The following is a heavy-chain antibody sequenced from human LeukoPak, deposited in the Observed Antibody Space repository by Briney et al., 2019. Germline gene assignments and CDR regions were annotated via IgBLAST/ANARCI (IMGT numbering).Heavy chain of an antibody. CDR2: ISFDGSNK. D-gene: IGHD3-16*01. V-gene: IGHV3-30-3*01. CDR1: GFTFSGYD. CDR3: GSRFPDF. Sequence: GGSLRLSCAASGFTFSGYDMHWVRQAPGNGLEWVTLISFDGSNKYYTDSVKDRFTISRDNSKNTLYLQMNSLRAEDTAVYYCGSRFPDFWGQGTLVTVSS. J-gene: IGHJ4*02.